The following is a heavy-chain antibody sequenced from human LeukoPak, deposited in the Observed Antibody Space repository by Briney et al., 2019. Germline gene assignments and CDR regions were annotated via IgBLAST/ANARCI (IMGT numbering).Heavy chain of an antibody. CDR3: ARGRGLGVVSPYFDY. V-gene: IGHV3-53*01. D-gene: IGHD3-3*01. J-gene: IGHJ4*02. CDR2: IYGDGRT. Sequence: GGSLRLSCAASGLTFSSNYMSWVRQAPGNGLERVSVIYGDGRTSHSASVRGRFTISRDNSKNIVSLQMNNLRAEDTAVYYCARGRGLGVVSPYFDYWGQGTLVTVSS. CDR1: GLTFSSNY.